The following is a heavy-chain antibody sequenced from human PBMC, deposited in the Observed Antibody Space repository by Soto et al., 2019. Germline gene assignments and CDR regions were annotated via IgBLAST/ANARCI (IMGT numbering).Heavy chain of an antibody. CDR1: GGSISSYY. J-gene: IGHJ5*02. V-gene: IGHV4-59*01. CDR3: ARGEGYCPNGVCSYNWFDP. Sequence: QVQLQESGPGLVKPSETLSLTCTVSGGSISSYYWSWIRQPPGKGLEWIGYIYYSGSTNYNPSLKSRVTISVDTSKNQFSLKLSSVTAADTAVYYCARGEGYCPNGVCSYNWFDPWGQGTLVTVSS. CDR2: IYYSGST. D-gene: IGHD2-8*01.